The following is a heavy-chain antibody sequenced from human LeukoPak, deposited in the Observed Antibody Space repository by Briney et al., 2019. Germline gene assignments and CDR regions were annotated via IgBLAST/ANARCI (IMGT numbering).Heavy chain of an antibody. V-gene: IGHV5-51*01. CDR2: IYPGDSDT. Sequence: GESLKISCKGSGYSFTSYWIGWVRQMPGKGLEWMGIIYPGDSDTRYSPSFQGQVTMSADKSIRTAYLQWSSLKASDTAMYFCARVYCSSTSCHYYFDYWGQGTLVTVSS. J-gene: IGHJ4*02. D-gene: IGHD2-2*01. CDR3: ARVYCSSTSCHYYFDY. CDR1: GYSFTSYW.